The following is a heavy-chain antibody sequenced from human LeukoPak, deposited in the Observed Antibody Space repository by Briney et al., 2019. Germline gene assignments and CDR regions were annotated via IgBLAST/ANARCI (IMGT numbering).Heavy chain of an antibody. D-gene: IGHD6-6*01. V-gene: IGHV4-34*01. Sequence: SETLSLTCGVSGGSFSGYYWSWIRQSPGKGLEWIGEINESGSTDYNPSLMSRVTISLDTSKNQFSLNLSSVTAADTAVYYCAREASSLEGVDYWGQGTLVTVSS. J-gene: IGHJ4*02. CDR1: GGSFSGYY. CDR3: AREASSLEGVDY. CDR2: INESGST.